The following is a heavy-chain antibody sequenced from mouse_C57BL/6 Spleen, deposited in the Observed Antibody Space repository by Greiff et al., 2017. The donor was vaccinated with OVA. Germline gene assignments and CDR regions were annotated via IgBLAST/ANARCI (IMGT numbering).Heavy chain of an antibody. CDR3: ARGELGYWYFDV. V-gene: IGHV14-3*01. J-gene: IGHJ1*03. CDR2: IDPANGNT. Sequence: EVQLQESVAELVRPGASVKLSCTASGFNIKNTYMHWVKQRPEQGLEWIGRIDPANGNTKYAPKIQGKATITADTASNTAYLQLSSLTSEDTAIYYGARGELGYWYFDVWGTGTTVTVSS. CDR1: GFNIKNTY. D-gene: IGHD4-1*01.